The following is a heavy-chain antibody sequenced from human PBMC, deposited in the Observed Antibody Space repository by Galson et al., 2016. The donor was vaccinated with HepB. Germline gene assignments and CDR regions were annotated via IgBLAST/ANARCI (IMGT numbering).Heavy chain of an antibody. Sequence: ETLSLTCAVYGGSFSGYYWHWIRQPPGKELEWIGEINHSGSTNYNPSLKSRVSISLDTSKNQFSLKLSSVTAADTAVYYCMSGWTNWGQGTLVAVSS. V-gene: IGHV4-34*01. CDR1: GGSFSGYY. CDR3: MSGWTN. CDR2: INHSGST. D-gene: IGHD6-19*01. J-gene: IGHJ4*02.